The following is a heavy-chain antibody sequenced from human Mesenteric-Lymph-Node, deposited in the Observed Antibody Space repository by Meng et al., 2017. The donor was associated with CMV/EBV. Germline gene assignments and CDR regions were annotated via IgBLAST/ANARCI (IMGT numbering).Heavy chain of an antibody. CDR2: ISSSSSYI. Sequence: GGSLRLSCAASGFTFSSYGMNWVRQAPGKGLEWVSSISSSSSYIYYADSVKGRFTISRDNAKNSLYLQMNSLRAEDTAVYYCARDSSVDYGDYSLRTPDYYYGMDVWGQGTTVTVSS. V-gene: IGHV3-21*01. CDR3: ARDSSVDYGDYSLRTPDYYYGMDV. J-gene: IGHJ6*02. D-gene: IGHD4-17*01. CDR1: GFTFSSYG.